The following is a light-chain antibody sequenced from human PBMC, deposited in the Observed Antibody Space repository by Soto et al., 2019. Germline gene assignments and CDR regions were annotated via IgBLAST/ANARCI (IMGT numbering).Light chain of an antibody. CDR1: QGISSV. V-gene: IGKV1-5*03. CDR3: QQYNSYPLT. Sequence: SQSPASHMAHTEDNVTITFLATQGISSVLAWYQQKPGKPTNLLIYKASSLESGVPSRFSGSGSGTEFTLTISSLQPDDFATYYCQQYNSYPLTFGGGTKV. CDR2: KAS. J-gene: IGKJ4*01.